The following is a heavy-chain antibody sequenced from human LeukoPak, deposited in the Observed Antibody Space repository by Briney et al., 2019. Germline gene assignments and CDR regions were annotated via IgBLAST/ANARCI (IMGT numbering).Heavy chain of an antibody. J-gene: IGHJ3*02. Sequence: GGSLRLSCAASGFTVSSNYMSWVRQAPGKGLEWVSVIYSGGSTYYADSVKGRFTISRDNSKNTLYLQMNSLRAEDTAVYYCARERFLEWLLYKGGAFDIWGQGTMVTVSS. V-gene: IGHV3-53*01. CDR2: IYSGGST. CDR3: ARERFLEWLLYKGGAFDI. CDR1: GFTVSSNY. D-gene: IGHD3-3*01.